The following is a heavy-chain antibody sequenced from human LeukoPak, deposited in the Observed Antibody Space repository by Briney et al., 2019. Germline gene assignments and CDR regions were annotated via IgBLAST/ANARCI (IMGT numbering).Heavy chain of an antibody. D-gene: IGHD5-12*01. CDR3: ARRVATIGPYWYFDL. V-gene: IGHV4-61*05. CDR2: IYYSGST. Sequence: SETLSLTCTVSGGSIRSSSYYWGWIRQPPGKGLEWIGYIYYSGSTNYNPSLKSRVTISVDTSKNQFSLKLSSVTAADTAVYYCARRVATIGPYWYFDLWGRGTLVTVSS. CDR1: GGSIRSSSYY. J-gene: IGHJ2*01.